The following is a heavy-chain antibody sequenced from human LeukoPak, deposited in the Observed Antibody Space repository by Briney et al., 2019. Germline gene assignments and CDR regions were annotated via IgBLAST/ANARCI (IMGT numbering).Heavy chain of an antibody. CDR1: GYTFTGYY. CDR2: INPSSGGT. D-gene: IGHD2-2*01. J-gene: IGHJ4*02. CDR3: ARGVGGDVVVPAAYDY. V-gene: IGHV1-2*02. Sequence: GASVKVSCKASGYTFTGYYMHWVRQAPGQGLEWMGWINPSSGGTNYAQKFQGRVTMTRDTSISTAYMELSRLRSDDTAVYYCARGVGGDVVVPAAYDYWGQGTLVTVSS.